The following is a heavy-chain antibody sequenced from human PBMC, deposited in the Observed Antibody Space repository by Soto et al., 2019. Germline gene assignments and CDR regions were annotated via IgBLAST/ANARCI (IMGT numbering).Heavy chain of an antibody. J-gene: IGHJ3*02. V-gene: IGHV1-8*01. CDR1: GYTFTSYD. CDR3: ARDLVRGRPDAFDI. CDR2: VNPNSGNG. D-gene: IGHD3-10*01. Sequence: ASVKVSCKASGYTFTSYDINWVRQVTGQGLEWVGWVNPNSGNGGYAQKFQGRVTMTRNTSISTVYMELSSLTSEDTAVYYCARDLVRGRPDAFDIWGQGTMVTVSS.